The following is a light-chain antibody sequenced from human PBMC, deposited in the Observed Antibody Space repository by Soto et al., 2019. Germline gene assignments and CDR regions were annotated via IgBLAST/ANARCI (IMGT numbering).Light chain of an antibody. CDR2: DDD. Sequence: QSVLTQPPSVSAAPGEKVTISCSGSTSNIGSHYVSWYQQFPRTAPKLLIYDDDRRPSGRPDRFSGSKSGTSATLGITGLQTGHEADYYCATWDSSLNVVLFGGGTQLTVL. CDR1: TSNIGSHY. J-gene: IGLJ7*01. CDR3: ATWDSSLNVVL. V-gene: IGLV1-51*01.